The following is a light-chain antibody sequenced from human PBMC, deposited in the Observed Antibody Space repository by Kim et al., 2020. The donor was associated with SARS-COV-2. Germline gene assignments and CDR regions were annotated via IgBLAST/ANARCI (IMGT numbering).Light chain of an antibody. CDR3: QQYESSPQT. J-gene: IGKJ1*01. CDR2: GAS. CDR1: QSISSNY. V-gene: IGKV3-20*01. Sequence: SPGERATLSCRASQSISSNYLAWYQQKPGQAPRLLIYGASSRATGIPDRFSGSGSGTDFTLTISRLEPEDSAMYYCQQYESSPQTFGQGTKVEFK.